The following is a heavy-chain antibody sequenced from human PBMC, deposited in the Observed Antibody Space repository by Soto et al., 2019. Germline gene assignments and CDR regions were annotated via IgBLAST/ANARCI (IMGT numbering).Heavy chain of an antibody. V-gene: IGHV3-7*05. CDR2: LNEDGSEK. J-gene: IGHJ4*02. CDR1: GFPFSSYW. D-gene: IGHD3-16*01. CDR3: ASGGHVDY. Sequence: ESGGGLVQPGGSLRLSCAASGFPFSSYWMTWVRQAPGKGLEWVANLNEDGSEKHYVDSVKGRFTISRDNAKNSLYLQMNSLSDEDTAVYYCASGGHVDYCGQGTLVTVSS.